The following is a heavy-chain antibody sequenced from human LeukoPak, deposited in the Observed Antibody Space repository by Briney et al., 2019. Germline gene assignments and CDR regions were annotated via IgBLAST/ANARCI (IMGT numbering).Heavy chain of an antibody. CDR3: AREGEVGATHDAFDI. D-gene: IGHD1-26*01. J-gene: IGHJ3*02. Sequence: PGGSLRLSCAASRFTFSNYAMNWVRQAPGKGLEWVSSISSSSYIYYADSVKGRFTISRDNAKNSLYLQMNSLRAEDTAVYYCAREGEVGATHDAFDIWGQGTMVTVSS. CDR2: ISSSSYI. V-gene: IGHV3-21*01. CDR1: RFTFSNYA.